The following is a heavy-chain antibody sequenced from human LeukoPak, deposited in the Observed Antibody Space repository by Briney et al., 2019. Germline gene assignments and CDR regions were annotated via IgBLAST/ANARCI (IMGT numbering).Heavy chain of an antibody. CDR1: GFTFSSHS. CDR3: ARGIAAGGYYWYFDL. J-gene: IGHJ2*01. Sequence: GSLRLSCASSGFTFSSHSMNWVRQAPGKGLEWIGYVYYSGDSDYNPSLKSRVNISIDTSKDIFSLKMNLVTAADTAMYFCARGIAAGGYYWYFDLWGRGTLVSVSS. V-gene: IGHV4-59*11. D-gene: IGHD6-13*01. CDR2: VYYSGDS.